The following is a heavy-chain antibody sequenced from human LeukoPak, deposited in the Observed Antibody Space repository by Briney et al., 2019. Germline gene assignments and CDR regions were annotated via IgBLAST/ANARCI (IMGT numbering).Heavy chain of an antibody. CDR3: AKALRYQLPRWDWFDP. CDR2: ISGSGGST. CDR1: GFTFSSYA. V-gene: IGHV3-23*01. D-gene: IGHD2-2*01. Sequence: GGSLRLSCAASGFTFSSYAMSWVRQAPGEGLEWVSAISGSGGSTYYADSVKGRFTISRDNSKNTLYLQMNRLTAEDTAVYYCAKALRYQLPRWDWFDPWGQGTLVTVSS. J-gene: IGHJ5*02.